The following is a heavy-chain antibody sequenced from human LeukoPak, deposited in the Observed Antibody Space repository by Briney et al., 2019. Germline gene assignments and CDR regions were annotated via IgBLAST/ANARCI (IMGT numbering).Heavy chain of an antibody. CDR1: GGSISSYY. Sequence: SETLSLTCTVAGGSISSYYWSWIRLPPGRGLEWIGYIYYSGSTNYNPSLKSRVTISVDTSKNQFSLKLSSVTAADTAVYYCARAQYQLLLGYYYYYMDVWGKGTTVTVS. D-gene: IGHD2-2*01. J-gene: IGHJ6*03. CDR3: ARAQYQLLLGYYYYYMDV. V-gene: IGHV4-59*01. CDR2: IYYSGST.